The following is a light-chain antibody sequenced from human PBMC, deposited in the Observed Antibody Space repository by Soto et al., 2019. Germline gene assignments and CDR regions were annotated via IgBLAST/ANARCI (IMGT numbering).Light chain of an antibody. CDR3: QQYGSSGT. V-gene: IGKV3-20*01. CDR1: QSVSNNY. Sequence: EIVLADSPATLSLSPWEIATLSCRASQSVSNNYLAWYQQKPGQAPRLLIYGASDRATGIPDRFSGSGSGTDFTLTISRLEPEDFALYYCQQYGSSGTFGQATKVDIK. CDR2: GAS. J-gene: IGKJ1*01.